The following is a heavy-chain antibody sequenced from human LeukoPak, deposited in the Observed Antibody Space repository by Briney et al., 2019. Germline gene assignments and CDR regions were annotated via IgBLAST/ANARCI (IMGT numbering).Heavy chain of an antibody. D-gene: IGHD3-10*01. V-gene: IGHV3-9*01. J-gene: IGHJ4*02. CDR3: AKDDAWLRFGE. CDR1: GFTFDDYA. CDR2: ISWNSGSI. Sequence: PGGSLRLSCAASGFTFDDYAMHWVRQAPGKGLEWVSGISWNSGSIGYADSVKGRFTISRDNSKNTVYLQVISLTAEDTAVYYCAKDDAWLRFGEWSQGTLVTVSS.